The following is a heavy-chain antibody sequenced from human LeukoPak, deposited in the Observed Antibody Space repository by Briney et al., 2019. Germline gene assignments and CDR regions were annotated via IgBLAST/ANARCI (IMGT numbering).Heavy chain of an antibody. J-gene: IGHJ6*03. V-gene: IGHV4-4*07. CDR1: GGSISSYY. CDR2: IYTSGST. D-gene: IGHD2-21*01. Sequence: SETLSLTCTVSGGSISSYYWSWIRQPAGKGLEWIGRIYTSGSTNYNPSLKSRVTMSVDTSKNQFSLKLSSVTAADTAVYYCARAYCGGDCVPDYYYYMDFWGKGTTVTVSS. CDR3: ARAYCGGDCVPDYYYYMDF.